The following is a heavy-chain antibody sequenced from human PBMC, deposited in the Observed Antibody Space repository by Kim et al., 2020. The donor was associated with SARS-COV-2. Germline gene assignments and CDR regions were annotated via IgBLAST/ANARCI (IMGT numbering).Heavy chain of an antibody. J-gene: IGHJ4*01. Sequence: ASVKVSCKASGYTFTGYYMHWVRQAPGQGLEWMGWINPNSGGTNYAQKFQGWVTMTRDTSISTAYMELSRLRSDDTAVNYCARAGRGFSIRAFYYFDYWGHKTRDTVSS. V-gene: IGHV1-2*04. CDR2: INPNSGGT. D-gene: IGHD3-10*01. CDR1: GYTFTGYY. CDR3: ARAGRGFSIRAFYYFDY.